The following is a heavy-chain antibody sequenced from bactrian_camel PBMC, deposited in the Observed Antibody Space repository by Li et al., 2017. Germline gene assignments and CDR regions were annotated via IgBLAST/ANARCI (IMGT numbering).Heavy chain of an antibody. CDR3: AAYLKQDPWYTPANFRY. V-gene: IGHV3S55*01. CDR1: GFTYTTYC. D-gene: IGHD2*01. J-gene: IGHJ4*01. CDR2: IIKGSTT. Sequence: HVQLVESGGGSAQAGGSLRLSCTASGFTYTTYCMAWFRQAPGKERERVARIIKGSTTLYLDSVKGRFAISQDNAKNMLYLQMNSLKPEDAAMYYCAAYLKQDPWYTPANFRYWGQGTQVTVS.